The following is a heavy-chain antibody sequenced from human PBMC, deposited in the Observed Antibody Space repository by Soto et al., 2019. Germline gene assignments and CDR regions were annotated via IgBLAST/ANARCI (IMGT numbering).Heavy chain of an antibody. CDR1: GGSFSGYY. CDR3: ARKVTMVRGVIIIGIDY. CDR2: INHSGST. V-gene: IGHV4-34*01. J-gene: IGHJ4*02. Sequence: QVQLQQWGAGLLKPSETLSLTCAVYGGSFSGYYWSWIRQPPGKGLEWIGEINHSGSTNYNPSLKSPVTISVDTSKNQFSLKLSSVTAADTAVYYCARKVTMVRGVIIIGIDYWGQGTLVTVSS. D-gene: IGHD3-10*01.